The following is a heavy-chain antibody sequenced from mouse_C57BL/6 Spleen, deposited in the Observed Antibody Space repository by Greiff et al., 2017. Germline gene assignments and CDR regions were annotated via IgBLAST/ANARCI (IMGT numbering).Heavy chain of an antibody. CDR3: ARRDYSNCFDY. Sequence: QVQLQQPGAELVMPGASVKLSCKASGYTFTSYWMHWVKQRPGQGLEWIGEIDPSDSYTNYNQKFKGKSTLTVDKSSSTAYMQLSSLTSEDSAVYYCARRDYSNCFDYWGQGTTLTVSS. CDR1: GYTFTSYW. D-gene: IGHD2-5*01. J-gene: IGHJ2*01. V-gene: IGHV1-69*01. CDR2: IDPSDSYT.